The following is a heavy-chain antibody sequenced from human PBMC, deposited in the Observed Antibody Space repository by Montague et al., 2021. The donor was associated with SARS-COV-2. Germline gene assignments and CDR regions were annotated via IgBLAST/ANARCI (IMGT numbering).Heavy chain of an antibody. Sequence: SLRLSCAASGFTVSSNYMSWVRQAPGKGLEWVSVIYSGDSTYYADSVKGRFTISRDNSKNTLYLQMNSLRAEDTAVHYCARDAGGNFPTSFDYWGQGTLVTVSS. CDR2: IYSGDST. J-gene: IGHJ4*02. CDR1: GFTVSSNY. CDR3: ARDAGGNFPTSFDY. V-gene: IGHV3-53*01. D-gene: IGHD4-23*01.